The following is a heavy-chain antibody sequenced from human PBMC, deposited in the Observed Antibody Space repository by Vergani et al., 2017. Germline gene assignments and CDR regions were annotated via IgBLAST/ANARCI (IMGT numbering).Heavy chain of an antibody. CDR2: IYWNDDQ. CDR1: GFSLNTRGVS. J-gene: IGHJ6*03. Sequence: QITLKESGPTLVKPTQTLTLTCTFSGFSLNTRGVSVAWIRKPPGKALDWLSLIYWNDDQHYSPSLNNRVTITKDTSKNQVVLTMTNMDYVDTGTYYCVYRKTECVTTGCFYPFYCYCYLDVWGKGTTVTVSS. D-gene: IGHD4-11*01. V-gene: IGHV2-5*04. CDR3: VYRKTECVTTGCFYPFYCYCYLDV.